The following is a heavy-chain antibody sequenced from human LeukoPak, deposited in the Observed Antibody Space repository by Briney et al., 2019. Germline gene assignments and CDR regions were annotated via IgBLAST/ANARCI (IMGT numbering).Heavy chain of an antibody. D-gene: IGHD1-7*01. V-gene: IGHV4-34*01. Sequence: SETLSLTCAVYGGSFSAYYWSWIRQPPGKGLEWIGEINHSVSTNYNPSLKCRVTISVDTSKNQFSLKLSSVTAADTAVYYCARGPYNWNYVYYYMDVWGKGTTVTVSS. CDR2: INHSVST. CDR3: ARGPYNWNYVYYYMDV. CDR1: GGSFSAYY. J-gene: IGHJ6*03.